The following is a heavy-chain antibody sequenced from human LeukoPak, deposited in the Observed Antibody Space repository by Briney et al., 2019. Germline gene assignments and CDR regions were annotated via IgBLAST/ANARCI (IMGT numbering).Heavy chain of an antibody. J-gene: IGHJ4*02. Sequence: PGGSLRLSCAVSGFTFSRYWMSWVRQAPGKGLEWVANIKQDGSEKYYLDSVKGRFTISRDNAKNSLYLQMNSLRVEDTAVYYCATGDKTTLTTMFDYWGQGTLVTVSS. CDR1: GFTFSRYW. V-gene: IGHV3-7*05. CDR3: ATGDKTTLTTMFDY. D-gene: IGHD4-17*01. CDR2: IKQDGSEK.